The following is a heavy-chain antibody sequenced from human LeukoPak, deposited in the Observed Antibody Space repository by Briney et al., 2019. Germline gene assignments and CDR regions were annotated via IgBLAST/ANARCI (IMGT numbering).Heavy chain of an antibody. CDR1: AFTFSNAC. J-gene: IGHJ4*02. V-gene: IGHV3-15*01. D-gene: IGHD3-10*01. CDR2: IRSKTDGETT. CDR3: TTGSMVRGVLLGY. Sequence: GGSLRLSCAASAFTFSNACMSWVRQAQGKGLEWVGRIRSKTDGETTDYAAPVTGRFTISRGDSKNTLYLQVNSLKSEDAAVYDCTTGSMVRGVLLGYWGQGTMLTVSS.